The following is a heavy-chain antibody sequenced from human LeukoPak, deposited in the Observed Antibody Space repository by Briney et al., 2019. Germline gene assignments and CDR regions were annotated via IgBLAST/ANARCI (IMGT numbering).Heavy chain of an antibody. Sequence: SKTLSLTCTVSGGSISSYYWSWIRQPPGKGLEWIGYIYYSGSTNYNPSLKSRVTISVDTSKNQFSLKLSSVTAADTAVYYCARHLPILNWFDPWGQGTLVTVSS. J-gene: IGHJ5*02. CDR3: ARHLPILNWFDP. V-gene: IGHV4-59*08. CDR2: IYYSGST. CDR1: GGSISSYY.